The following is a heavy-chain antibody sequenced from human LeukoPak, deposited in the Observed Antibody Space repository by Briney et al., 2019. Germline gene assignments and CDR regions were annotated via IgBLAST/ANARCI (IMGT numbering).Heavy chain of an antibody. J-gene: IGHJ5*02. D-gene: IGHD3-22*01. CDR2: ISYDGSNK. CDR1: GFTFSSYA. V-gene: IGHV3-30-3*01. Sequence: GGSLRLSCAASGFTFSSYAMHWVRQAPGKGLEWVAVISYDGSNKYYADSVKGRFTISRDNSKNTLYLQVNSLRAEDTAVYYCARDSYDYYDSSGLTSPWGQGTLVTVSS. CDR3: ARDSYDYYDSSGLTSP.